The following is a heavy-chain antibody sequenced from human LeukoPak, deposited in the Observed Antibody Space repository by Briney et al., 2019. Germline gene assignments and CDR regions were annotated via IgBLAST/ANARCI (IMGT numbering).Heavy chain of an antibody. V-gene: IGHV3-30*18. CDR1: GFTFSRYG. D-gene: IGHD1-26*01. CDR3: AKGLHIVGTTYYGIDV. Sequence: GGSLRLSCAASGFTFSRYGMNWVRQAPGKGLERVAAISDDGGYKSYADSVKGRFTISRDNSKNTLYLEMNSLRSEGTAVYYCAKGLHIVGTTYYGIDVWGQGTTVTVSS. CDR2: ISDDGGYK. J-gene: IGHJ6*02.